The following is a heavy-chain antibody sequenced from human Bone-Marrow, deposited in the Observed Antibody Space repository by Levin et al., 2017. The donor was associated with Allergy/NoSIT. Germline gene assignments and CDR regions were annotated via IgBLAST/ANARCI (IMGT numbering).Heavy chain of an antibody. J-gene: IGHJ4*02. CDR2: IYYSGST. CDR1: GGSISSSSYY. V-gene: IGHV4-39*01. Sequence: SETLSLTCTVSGGSISSSSYYWGWIRQPPGKGLEWIGSIYYSGSTYYNPSLKRRVTISVDTSKNQCSLKLSYVTAADTAVYYCASSVLLWFGETIGSFDYWGQGTLVTVSS. CDR3: ASSVLLWFGETIGSFDY. D-gene: IGHD3-10*01.